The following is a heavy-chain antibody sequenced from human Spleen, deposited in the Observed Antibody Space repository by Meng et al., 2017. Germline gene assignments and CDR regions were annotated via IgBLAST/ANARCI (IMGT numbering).Heavy chain of an antibody. CDR1: GGTFSSYA. CDR2: ISAYNGNT. CDR3: AIGSNIAAAAKGWFDP. J-gene: IGHJ5*02. D-gene: IGHD6-13*01. V-gene: IGHV1-18*01. Sequence: ASVKVSCKASGGTFSSYAISWVRQAPGQGLEWMGWISAYNGNTNYAQKLQGRVTMTTDTSTSTAYMELRSLRSDDTAVYYCAIGSNIAAAAKGWFDPWGQGTLVTVSS.